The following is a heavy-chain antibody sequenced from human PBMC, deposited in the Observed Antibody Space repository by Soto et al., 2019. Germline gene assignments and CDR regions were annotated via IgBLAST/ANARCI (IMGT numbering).Heavy chain of an antibody. CDR3: ISYLIGTYYSLYDY. Sequence: GGSLRLSCAASGFSFHDAWMNWVRQAPGKGLEWVGRIKSKTDGETTDYAAPVKGRFSVSRDDSKNTLYLQMNSLKTEDTAVYYCISYLIGTYYSLYDYCAQGTLVTVSS. V-gene: IGHV3-15*07. CDR1: GFSFHDAW. CDR2: IKSKTDGETT. J-gene: IGHJ4*02. D-gene: IGHD3-10*01.